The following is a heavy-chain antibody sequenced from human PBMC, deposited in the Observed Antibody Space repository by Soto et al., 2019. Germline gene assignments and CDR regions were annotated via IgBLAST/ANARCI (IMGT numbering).Heavy chain of an antibody. J-gene: IGHJ4*02. CDR1: GFTFSNCA. V-gene: IGHV3-23*01. D-gene: IGHD5-12*01. Sequence: GGSLRLSCSASGFTFSNCAMRWVRQAPGKGLEWVSTISGRGGSTYYADSVKGRLTISRDNSKNTLFLQMNSLRAEDTAVYYCAKRFYREEDGYNFFDSWGQGTLVSVSS. CDR3: AKRFYREEDGYNFFDS. CDR2: ISGRGGST.